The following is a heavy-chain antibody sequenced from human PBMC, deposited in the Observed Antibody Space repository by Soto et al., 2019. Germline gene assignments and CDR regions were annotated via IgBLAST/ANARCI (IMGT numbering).Heavy chain of an antibody. CDR2: ISGGGDAA. V-gene: IGHV3-23*01. J-gene: IGHJ2*01. CDR3: ARKVPGSTSRPDYWYFDL. D-gene: IGHD2-2*01. CDR1: GFTFINFA. Sequence: EVQLLESGGGLVQPGGSLRLSCAGSGFTFINFAMNWVRQAPGKGLEWVSTISGGGDAAFFADSVRSRFTISRDNSKDTVTLQMNSLGVDDTAVYYCARKVPGSTSRPDYWYFDLWGRGTLVTVSS.